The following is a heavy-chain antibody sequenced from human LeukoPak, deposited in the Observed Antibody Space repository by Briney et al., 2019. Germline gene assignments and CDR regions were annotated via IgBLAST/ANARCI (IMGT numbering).Heavy chain of an antibody. Sequence: ASVKVSCKASGYTFTGYYMHWVRQAPGQGLEWMGWINPNSGGTTYAQKFQGWVTMTRDPSISPAYMELSRLRSDDTAVYYCARDRGYSYGLVFFDYWGQGTLVTVSS. CDR3: ARDRGYSYGLVFFDY. V-gene: IGHV1-2*04. CDR1: GYTFTGYY. CDR2: INPNSGGT. J-gene: IGHJ4*02. D-gene: IGHD5-18*01.